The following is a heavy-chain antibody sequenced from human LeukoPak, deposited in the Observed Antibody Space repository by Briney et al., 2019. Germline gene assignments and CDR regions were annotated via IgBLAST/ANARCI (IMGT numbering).Heavy chain of an antibody. J-gene: IGHJ5*02. D-gene: IGHD3-10*01. V-gene: IGHV4-4*07. CDR2: IYTSGST. CDR1: GGSTSSYY. Sequence: SETLSLTCTVSGGSTSSYYWSWIRQPAGKGLEWIGRIYTSGSTNYNPSLKSRVTMPVDTSKNQFSLKLSSVTAADTAVYYCARVASGLPSSYWFDPWGQGTLVTVSS. CDR3: ARVASGLPSSYWFDP.